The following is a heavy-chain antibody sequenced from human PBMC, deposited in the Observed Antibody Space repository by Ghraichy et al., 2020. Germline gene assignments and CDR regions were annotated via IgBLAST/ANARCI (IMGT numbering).Heavy chain of an antibody. J-gene: IGHJ4*02. CDR3: VRERFYYDSSGRYSFDY. Sequence: GGSLRLSCAASGFTFSSYSMNWVRQAPGKGLEWVSYISSSSSTIYYADSVKDRFIISRDNAKNSLYLQMIGLRDEDTAVYYCVRERFYYDSSGRYSFDYWGQGTLVTVSS. V-gene: IGHV3-48*02. CDR2: ISSSSSTI. CDR1: GFTFSSYS. D-gene: IGHD3-22*01.